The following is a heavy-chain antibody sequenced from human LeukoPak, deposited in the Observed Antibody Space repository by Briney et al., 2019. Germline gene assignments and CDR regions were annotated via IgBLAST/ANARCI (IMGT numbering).Heavy chain of an antibody. CDR1: GYAFTGNH. CDR3: ARGGSTDSIHSCGGNCYFLDY. CDR2: INPNSGGT. Sequence: ASVKVSCKASGYAFTGNHMHWVRQAPGQGLEWMGWINPNSGGTNYAQKFQGRVIMTRDTSISTAYMELSRLGSDDTAVYYCARGGSTDSIHSCGGNCYFLDYWGQGTLVTVSS. V-gene: IGHV1-2*02. J-gene: IGHJ4*02. D-gene: IGHD2-21*02.